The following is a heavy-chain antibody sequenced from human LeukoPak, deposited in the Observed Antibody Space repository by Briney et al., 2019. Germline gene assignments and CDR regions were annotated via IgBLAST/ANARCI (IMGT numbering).Heavy chain of an antibody. V-gene: IGHV1-69*13. D-gene: IGHD4-17*01. CDR1: GYTFTSYA. CDR3: ARGDYGDYLIYPQFDY. Sequence: SVKVSCKASGYTFTSYAISWVRQAPGQGLEWMGGIIPIFGTANYAQKFQGRVTITADESTSTAYMELSSLRSEDTAVYYCARGDYGDYLIYPQFDYWGQGTLVTVSS. J-gene: IGHJ4*02. CDR2: IIPIFGTA.